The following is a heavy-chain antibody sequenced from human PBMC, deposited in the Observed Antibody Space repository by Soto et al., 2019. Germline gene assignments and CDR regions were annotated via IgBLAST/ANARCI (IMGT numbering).Heavy chain of an antibody. CDR2: IYYSGST. D-gene: IGHD4-17*01. V-gene: IGHV4-59*01. CDR1: GGSISSYY. J-gene: IGHJ2*01. Sequence: LSETLSLTCTFSGGSISSYYWSWIRQPPGKGLEWIGYIYYSGSTNYNPSLKSRVTISADTSKNQFSLKLSSVTAADTAVYYCARVRGQTVNTYWYLELWGRGTLITVSS. CDR3: ARVRGQTVNTYWYLEL.